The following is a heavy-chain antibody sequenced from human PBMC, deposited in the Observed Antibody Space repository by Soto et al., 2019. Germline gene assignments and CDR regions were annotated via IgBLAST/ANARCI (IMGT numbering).Heavy chain of an antibody. CDR3: ASGYFDHFFDF. J-gene: IGHJ4*02. V-gene: IGHV1-18*04. CDR2: ISAKNGNT. CDR1: GYNLSTYT. D-gene: IGHD3-22*01. Sequence: QVHLVQSGGEVKKPGASVIVSCKTSGYNLSTYTINWVRQAPADGLEWIGWISAKNGNTDCPRKFQGRVTVTMDTSTTTSYMEVRNLRSDDTAVYYCASGYFDHFFDFWGQGTLVTVSS.